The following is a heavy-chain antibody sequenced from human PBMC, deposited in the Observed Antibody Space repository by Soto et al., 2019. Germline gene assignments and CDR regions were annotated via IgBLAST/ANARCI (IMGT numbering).Heavy chain of an antibody. V-gene: IGHV4-31*03. CDR1: GGSISSGGYY. CDR2: IYYSGST. Sequence: KPSETLSLTCTVSGGSISSGGYYFIWIRQHPGKGLELIGYIYYSGSTYYNPSLKSRVTISVDTSKNQFSLKLSSVTAADTAVYYCARDPGGILGMDVWGQGTTVTVSS. J-gene: IGHJ6*02. CDR3: ARDPGGILGMDV. D-gene: IGHD3-16*01.